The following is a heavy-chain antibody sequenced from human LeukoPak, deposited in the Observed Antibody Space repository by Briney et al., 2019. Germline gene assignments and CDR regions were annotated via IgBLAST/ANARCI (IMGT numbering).Heavy chain of an antibody. CDR3: ARQVSAGDFDF. J-gene: IGHJ4*02. Sequence: GESLKISCRASGYSFPGCWIAWVRQMPGKGLEWMGIIYPGDSDTKYGPSFQGQVTISVDKSISTAYFQWSSLKASDTAIYYCARQVSAGDFDFWGQGTLVTVSS. D-gene: IGHD1-14*01. V-gene: IGHV5-51*01. CDR1: GYSFPGCW. CDR2: IYPGDSDT.